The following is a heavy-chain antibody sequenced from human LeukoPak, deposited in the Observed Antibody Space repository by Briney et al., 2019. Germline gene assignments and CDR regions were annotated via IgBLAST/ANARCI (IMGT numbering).Heavy chain of an antibody. Sequence: PGGSLRLSCTASGFTFSSYAMNWVRQAPGKGLEWVSYISSSGSTIYYADSVKGRFTISRDNAKNSLYLQMNSLRAEDTAVYYCARAAAAGHRGWFDPWGQGTLVTVSS. CDR3: ARAAAAGHRGWFDP. CDR1: GFTFSSYA. D-gene: IGHD6-13*01. J-gene: IGHJ5*02. V-gene: IGHV3-48*03. CDR2: ISSSGSTI.